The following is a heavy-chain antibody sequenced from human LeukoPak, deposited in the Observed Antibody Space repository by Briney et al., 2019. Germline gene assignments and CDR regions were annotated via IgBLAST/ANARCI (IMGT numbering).Heavy chain of an antibody. J-gene: IGHJ6*03. D-gene: IGHD4-17*01. CDR1: GGSISSYY. Sequence: SETLSLTCTVSGGSISSYYWSWIRQPPGKGLEWIGYIYYSGSTNYNPSLKSRVTISVDTSKNQFSLKLTSVTAADTAVYYCAKGAEVTTSDYYYYMDVWGKGTTVTISS. CDR2: IYYSGST. V-gene: IGHV4-59*01. CDR3: AKGAEVTTSDYYYYMDV.